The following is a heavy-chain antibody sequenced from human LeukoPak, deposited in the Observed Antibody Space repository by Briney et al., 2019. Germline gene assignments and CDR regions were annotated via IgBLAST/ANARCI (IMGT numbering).Heavy chain of an antibody. Sequence: SETLSLTCAVYGGSFSGYYWSWIRQPPGKGLEWIGYIYYSGSTYYNPSLKSRVTISVDTSKNQFSLKLSSVTAADTAVYYCARHWYYDGGGFDIWGQGTMVTVSS. CDR2: IYYSGST. CDR3: ARHWYYDGGGFDI. J-gene: IGHJ3*02. D-gene: IGHD3-22*01. V-gene: IGHV4-59*08. CDR1: GGSFSGYY.